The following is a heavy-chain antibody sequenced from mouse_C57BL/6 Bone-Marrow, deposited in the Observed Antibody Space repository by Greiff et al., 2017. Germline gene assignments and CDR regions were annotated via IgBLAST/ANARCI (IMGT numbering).Heavy chain of an antibody. V-gene: IGHV1-61*01. J-gene: IGHJ3*01. D-gene: IGHD2-4*01. Sequence: QVQLQQPGAELVRPGSSVKLSCKASGYTFTSYWMDWVKQRPGQGLEWIGNIYPSDSETHYNQKFKDKATLTVDKSSSTAYMQLSSLTSEDSAVYYCEREGPLRRPFAYWGQGTLVTVSA. CDR3: EREGPLRRPFAY. CDR2: IYPSDSET. CDR1: GYTFTSYW.